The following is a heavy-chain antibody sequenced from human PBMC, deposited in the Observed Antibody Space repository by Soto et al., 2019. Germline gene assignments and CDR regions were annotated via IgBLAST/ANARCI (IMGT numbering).Heavy chain of an antibody. J-gene: IGHJ4*02. CDR3: ARGKAWGWELAGYFDY. CDR1: GFTFSSYA. Sequence: QVPLVESGGGVVQPGRSLRLSCAASGFTFSSYAMHWVRQAPGKGLEWVAVISYDGSNKYYADSVKGRFTISRDNSKNTLYLQMNSLRAEDTAVYYCARGKAWGWELAGYFDYWGQGTLVTVSS. CDR2: ISYDGSNK. D-gene: IGHD1-26*01. V-gene: IGHV3-30-3*01.